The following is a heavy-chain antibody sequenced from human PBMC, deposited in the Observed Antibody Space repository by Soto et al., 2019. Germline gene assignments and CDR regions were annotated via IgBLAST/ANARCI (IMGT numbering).Heavy chain of an antibody. D-gene: IGHD1-26*01. CDR1: GYTFTSYF. Sequence: QVQLVQSGTEVKEPGASVKVSCKASGYTFTSYFMHWLRQGPGQRLEWMGWINTGNGNTMYSQKLQGRVTIARDTFASTVNMELSSLTSEDTAVYYCVRDFVGAADYWGQGTLVTVSS. J-gene: IGHJ4*02. CDR2: INTGNGNT. V-gene: IGHV1-3*04. CDR3: VRDFVGAADY.